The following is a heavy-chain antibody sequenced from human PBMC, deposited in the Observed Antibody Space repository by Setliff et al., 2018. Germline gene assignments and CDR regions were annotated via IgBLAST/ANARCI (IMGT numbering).Heavy chain of an antibody. CDR3: ASLKGFYTRFDF. CDR2: VYYNGDT. D-gene: IGHD3-3*01. V-gene: IGHV4-30-4*08. J-gene: IGHJ4*02. CDR1: GDSVSSSNYY. Sequence: PSETLSLTCTVSGDSVSSSNYYWSWVRQPPGKDLEWIGSVYYNGDTYYIPSLKSRLTISTDASKNQVSLTLTSVTAADTAIYYCASLKGFYTRFDFWGQGSLVTVSS.